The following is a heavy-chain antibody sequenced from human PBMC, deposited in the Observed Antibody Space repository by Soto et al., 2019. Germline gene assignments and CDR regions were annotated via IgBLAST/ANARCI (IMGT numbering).Heavy chain of an antibody. CDR2: MHDSGTT. V-gene: IGHV4-30-4*01. D-gene: IGHD3-3*01. Sequence: QAQLQESGPGLVRPSQTLSLSCSFSGASVTSGDYYWNWIRQTPGTSLEWLGYMHDSGTTSYNPSLKSRVNISIDTSKNQFSLKLTSVSDADTAVYFCARGGLYDLWSGLFAWGQGIRVTVSS. CDR1: GASVTSGDYY. CDR3: ARGGLYDLWSGLFA. J-gene: IGHJ5*02.